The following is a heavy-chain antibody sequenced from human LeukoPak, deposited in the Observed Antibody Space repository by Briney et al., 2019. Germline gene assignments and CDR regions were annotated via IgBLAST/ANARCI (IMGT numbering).Heavy chain of an antibody. J-gene: IGHJ4*02. D-gene: IGHD3-9*01. CDR1: GGSISSGDYS. V-gene: IGHV4-30-4*01. Sequence: SETLSLTCTVSGGSISSGDYSWSWIRQSPGKDLEWIGYISHNGNTFYNPSLKSRLGISSDTSKNQFSLRLRSVTAADAAVYYCAREQIFWLGIFDSWGQGTLVIVSS. CDR3: AREQIFWLGIFDS. CDR2: ISHNGNT.